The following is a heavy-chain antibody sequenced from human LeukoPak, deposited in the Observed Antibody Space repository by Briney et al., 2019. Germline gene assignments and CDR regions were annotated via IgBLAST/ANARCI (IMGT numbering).Heavy chain of an antibody. Sequence: ASVKVSCKASGYTFTGYYMHWVRQAPGQGLEWMGWINPNSGGTNYAQKFQGRVTMTRDTSISTAYMELSRLRSDDTAVYYCARDEPASGSIVVVVAATNYYGMDVWGQGTTVTVSS. D-gene: IGHD2-15*01. CDR3: ARDEPASGSIVVVVAATNYYGMDV. V-gene: IGHV1-2*02. CDR1: GYTFTGYY. J-gene: IGHJ6*02. CDR2: INPNSGGT.